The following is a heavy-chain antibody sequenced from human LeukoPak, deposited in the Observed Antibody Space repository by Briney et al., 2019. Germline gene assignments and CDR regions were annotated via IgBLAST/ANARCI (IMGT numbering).Heavy chain of an antibody. CDR1: GYTFTGYY. Sequence: ASVKVSCKASGYTFTGYYMHWVRQAPGQGLEWMGWINPNSGGTNYAQKLQGRVTMTTDTSTSTAYMELRSLRSDDTAVYYCARDRPVLLWFGESELFDYWGQGTLVTVSS. D-gene: IGHD3-10*01. CDR2: INPNSGGT. J-gene: IGHJ4*02. CDR3: ARDRPVLLWFGESELFDY. V-gene: IGHV1-2*02.